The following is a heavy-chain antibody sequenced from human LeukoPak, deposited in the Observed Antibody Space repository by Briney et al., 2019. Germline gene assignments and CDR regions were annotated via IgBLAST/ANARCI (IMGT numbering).Heavy chain of an antibody. V-gene: IGHV4-59*01. D-gene: IGHD6-19*01. Sequence: PSETLSLTCTVSGSSFSSYSWTWIRQPPGKGLEWIGYIYYSGTTNYNPSLKSRVTISVDTSKNQFSLKLSSVTAAATAVYYCAREVAGTSGSFDYWGQGTLVTVSS. CDR1: GSSFSSYS. CDR3: AREVAGTSGSFDY. CDR2: IYYSGTT. J-gene: IGHJ4*02.